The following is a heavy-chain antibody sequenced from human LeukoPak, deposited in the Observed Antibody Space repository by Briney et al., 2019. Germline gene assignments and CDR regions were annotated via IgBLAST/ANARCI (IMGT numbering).Heavy chain of an antibody. J-gene: IGHJ3*02. CDR1: GYSISSGYY. D-gene: IGHD1-26*01. V-gene: IGHV4-38-2*02. CDR3: AASWELRGVDAFDI. Sequence: PSETLSLTCTVSGYSISSGYYWGWIRQPPGKGLEWIGSIYHSGSTNYNPSLKSRVTISVDTSKNQFSLKLSSVTAADTAVYYCAASWELRGVDAFDIWGQGTMVTVSS. CDR2: IYHSGST.